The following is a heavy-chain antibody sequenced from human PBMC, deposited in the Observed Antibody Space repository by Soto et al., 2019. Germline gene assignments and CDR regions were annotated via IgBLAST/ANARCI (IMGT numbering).Heavy chain of an antibody. Sequence: GSLRLSCAASGFTFSSYAMSWVRQAPGKGLEWVSAISGSGGSTYYADSVKGRFTISRDNSKNTLYLQMNSLRAEDTAVYYCAKTANDRSGYPWGAFDIWGHGTMVTV. CDR1: GFTFSSYA. CDR2: ISGSGGST. D-gene: IGHD3-22*01. CDR3: AKTANDRSGYPWGAFDI. V-gene: IGHV3-23*01. J-gene: IGHJ3*02.